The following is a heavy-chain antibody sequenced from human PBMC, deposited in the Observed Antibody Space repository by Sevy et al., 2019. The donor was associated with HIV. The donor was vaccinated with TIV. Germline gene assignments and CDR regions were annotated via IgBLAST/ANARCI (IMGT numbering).Heavy chain of an antibody. CDR1: GGSFSGYY. CDR3: ARDDIVARDYFDY. Sequence: SETLSLTCGVYGGSFSGYYWSWIRQPPGKGLEWIGEINHSGSTNYNPSLKSRVTISVDTSKNQFSLKLSSVTAADTAVYYCARDDIVARDYFDYWGQGTLVTVSS. V-gene: IGHV4-34*01. J-gene: IGHJ4*02. D-gene: IGHD2-15*01. CDR2: INHSGST.